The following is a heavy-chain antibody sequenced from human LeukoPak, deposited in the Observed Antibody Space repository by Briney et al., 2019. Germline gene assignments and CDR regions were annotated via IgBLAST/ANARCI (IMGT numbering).Heavy chain of an antibody. Sequence: PGGSLRLSCAASGFTFDAYAMHWVRQAPGRGLEWVSLISWDGTSTYYADSVKGRFTIPRDNSKNSLYLQMNSLRTEDTALYYCAKAGLRYFDWFLDVWGQGTTVTVSS. D-gene: IGHD3-9*01. CDR3: AKAGLRYFDWFLDV. V-gene: IGHV3-43*02. CDR1: GFTFDAYA. CDR2: ISWDGTST. J-gene: IGHJ6*02.